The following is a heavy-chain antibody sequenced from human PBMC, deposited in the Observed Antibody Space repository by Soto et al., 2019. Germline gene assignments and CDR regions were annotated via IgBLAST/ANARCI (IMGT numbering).Heavy chain of an antibody. CDR3: ARDQGSSWYHYYYGMDV. V-gene: IGHV3-66*01. CDR1: GFKFGGFS. J-gene: IGHJ6*02. D-gene: IGHD6-13*01. Sequence: PGGSQRLSYAASGFKFGGFSMILVRQAPGKGLEWVSVIYSGGSTYYADSVKGRFTISRDNSKNTLYLQMNSLRAEDTAVYYCARDQGSSWYHYYYGMDVWGQGTTVTVSS. CDR2: IYSGGST.